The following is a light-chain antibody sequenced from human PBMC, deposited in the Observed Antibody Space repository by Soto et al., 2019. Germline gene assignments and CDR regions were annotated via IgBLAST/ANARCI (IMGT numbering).Light chain of an antibody. CDR1: QSVGSNY. V-gene: IGKV3D-20*02. CDR3: QQRSNWWT. J-gene: IGKJ1*01. Sequence: IVLTQSPGTLSLSPGERATLSCRASQSVGSNYLAWYQQKPGQAPRILIFGASSRATGIPARFSGSGSGTDFTLTISSLEPEDFAVYYCQQRSNWWTFGQGTKVDIK. CDR2: GAS.